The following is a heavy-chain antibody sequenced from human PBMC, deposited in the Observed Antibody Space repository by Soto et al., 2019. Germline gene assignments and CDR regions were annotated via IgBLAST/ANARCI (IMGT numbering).Heavy chain of an antibody. CDR3: ARERVRGGEDYDYGMDV. Sequence: QVQLVQSGAEVKKPGSSVKVSCKASGGTFSSYAISWVRQAPGQGLEWMGGIIPIFGTANYAQKFQGRVTITADESTSTAYMELRSLRSEDTAVYYFARERVRGGEDYDYGMDVWGQGTTVTVSS. J-gene: IGHJ6*02. V-gene: IGHV1-69*12. CDR1: GGTFSSYA. D-gene: IGHD3-16*01. CDR2: IIPIFGTA.